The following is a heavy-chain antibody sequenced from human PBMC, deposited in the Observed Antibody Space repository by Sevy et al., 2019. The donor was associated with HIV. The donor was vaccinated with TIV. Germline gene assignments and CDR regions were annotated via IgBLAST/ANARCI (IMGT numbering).Heavy chain of an antibody. CDR2: ISGSGDST. CDR3: ARDHGESSGYYPLGAFDI. CDR1: GLSFNTYV. J-gene: IGHJ3*02. D-gene: IGHD3-22*01. Sequence: GGSLRLSCAASGLSFNTYVMSWVRQAPGKGLQWVSTISGSGDSTYYADSVKGRFTISRDNSKNTLYLQMNSLRAADTALYYCARDHGESSGYYPLGAFDIWGQGTMVTVSS. V-gene: IGHV3-23*01.